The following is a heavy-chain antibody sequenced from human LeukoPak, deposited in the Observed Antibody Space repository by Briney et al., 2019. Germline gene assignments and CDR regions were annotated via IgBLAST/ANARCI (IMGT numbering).Heavy chain of an antibody. Sequence: ASVKVSCKASGGTFSSYAISWVRQAPGQGLEWMGGITPIFGTANYAQKFQGRVTITADESTSTAYMELSSLRSEDTAVYYCAREGPIVATTYYYGMDVWGQGTTVTVSS. CDR1: GGTFSSYA. V-gene: IGHV1-69*13. J-gene: IGHJ6*02. CDR3: AREGPIVATTYYYGMDV. CDR2: ITPIFGTA. D-gene: IGHD5-12*01.